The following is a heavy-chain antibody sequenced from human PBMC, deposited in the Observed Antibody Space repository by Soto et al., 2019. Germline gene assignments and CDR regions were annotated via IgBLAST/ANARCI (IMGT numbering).Heavy chain of an antibody. V-gene: IGHV3-23*01. Sequence: EVQLLESGGGSVQPGGSLKLSCAVSGFSISEYGVTWVRQPPGKGLYWVSGFSGGRGGPFYADSVRGRFTISRDDSRNMVYLQMDSLGVEDPAVYYCVKWNGFGDYWGQGTLVTVSS. CDR3: VKWNGFGDY. CDR1: GFSISEYG. CDR2: FSGGRGGP. D-gene: IGHD1-1*01. J-gene: IGHJ4*02.